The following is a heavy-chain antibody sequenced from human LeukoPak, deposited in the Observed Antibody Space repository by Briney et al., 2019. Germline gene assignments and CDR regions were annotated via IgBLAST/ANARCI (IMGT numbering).Heavy chain of an antibody. Sequence: GGSLRLSCIASGFIFNTYAMNWVRQAPGKGLEWVSLINAGGDRTHYADSVKGRFTISREDSKNTLYLQMNSLRAEDTAIYYCAKDVDSSGIYLGDSYWGPGTLVTVSS. CDR3: AKDVDSSGIYLGDSY. V-gene: IGHV3-23*01. CDR2: INAGGDRT. CDR1: GFIFNTYA. J-gene: IGHJ4*02. D-gene: IGHD6-19*01.